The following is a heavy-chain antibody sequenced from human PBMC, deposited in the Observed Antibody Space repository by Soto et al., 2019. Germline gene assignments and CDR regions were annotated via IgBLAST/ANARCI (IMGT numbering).Heavy chain of an antibody. Sequence: QVQLQQSGPGLVKPSQTLSLTCTVSGDSISSDYYHWTWIRQSPGKGLEWIGYIHHSGSILYNPSLKSRVTISVDTSKNQFSLPLTSVTAADTAVYFWAREDDGGDSLDVWGQGTTVTVSS. CDR2: IHHSGSI. CDR1: GDSISSDYYH. CDR3: AREDDGGDSLDV. V-gene: IGHV4-30-4*08. D-gene: IGHD2-21*02. J-gene: IGHJ6*02.